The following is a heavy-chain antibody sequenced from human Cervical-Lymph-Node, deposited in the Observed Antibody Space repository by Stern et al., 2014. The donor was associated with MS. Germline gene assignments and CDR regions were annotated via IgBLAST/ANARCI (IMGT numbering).Heavy chain of an antibody. V-gene: IGHV3-33*01. CDR3: ARSSSSGWDY. Sequence: QVQLMQSGGTVVPPGTSLRLSCEGSGFTFSNHGMNWVRRAPGKGLEWVASLWYDGRNKMYEDSVKGRFTISRDNSKNTLYLQMDTLRVEDTAVYYCARSSSSGWDYWGPGTLVTVSS. D-gene: IGHD6-25*01. CDR2: LWYDGRNK. CDR1: GFTFSNHG. J-gene: IGHJ4*02.